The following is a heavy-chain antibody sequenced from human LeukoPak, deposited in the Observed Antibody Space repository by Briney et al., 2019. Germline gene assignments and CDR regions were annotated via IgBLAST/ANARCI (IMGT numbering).Heavy chain of an antibody. J-gene: IGHJ4*02. Sequence: ASVKVSCKASGYTFTDYYIHWVRRAPGQGLEWMGWINSNSGGTIYAQKFQGRVTMTRDTSISTAYMELTRLTSDDTAVYYCARDQYSSGLGDYWGQGTLVTVSS. CDR3: ARDQYSSGLGDY. V-gene: IGHV1-2*02. D-gene: IGHD6-19*01. CDR1: GYTFTDYY. CDR2: INSNSGGT.